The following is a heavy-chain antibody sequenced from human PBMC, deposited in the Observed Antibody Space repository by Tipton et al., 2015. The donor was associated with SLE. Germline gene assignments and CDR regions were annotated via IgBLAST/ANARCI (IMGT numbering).Heavy chain of an antibody. CDR2: VRSNTYGGTT. J-gene: IGHJ6*02. D-gene: IGHD6-13*01. CDR3: TRGDVGSLPSYGMDV. CDR1: GFTFGDYA. Sequence: SLRLSCTTSGFTFGDYAMSWVRQAPGKGLEWVGFVRSNTYGGTTEYAASVEGRFTISRDDSQSIASLQMNSLKTEDTAVYYCTRGDVGSLPSYGMDVWGQGTTVTVSS. V-gene: IGHV3-49*04.